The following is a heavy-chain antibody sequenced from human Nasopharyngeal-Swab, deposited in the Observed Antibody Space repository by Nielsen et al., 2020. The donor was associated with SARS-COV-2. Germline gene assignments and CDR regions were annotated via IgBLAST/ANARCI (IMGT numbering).Heavy chain of an antibody. CDR1: GFTFSHYF. CDR3: ARGVVSGSYGSLTDAFEI. Sequence: ASVKVSCKASGFTFSHYFMHWVRQAPGQGLEWMGVITPSGGATNYARKFRGRVTMTRDPSTSTVYLDLSSLKSEDTAVYYCARGVVSGSYGSLTDAFEIWGQGTMVTVSS. D-gene: IGHD1-26*01. CDR2: ITPSGGAT. J-gene: IGHJ3*02. V-gene: IGHV1-46*01.